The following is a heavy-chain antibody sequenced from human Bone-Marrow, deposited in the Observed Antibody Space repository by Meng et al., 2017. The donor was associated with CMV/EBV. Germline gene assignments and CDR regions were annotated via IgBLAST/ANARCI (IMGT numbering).Heavy chain of an antibody. CDR2: INSDGSST. J-gene: IGHJ6*02. CDR3: ARLDGGYYYYYYGMDV. D-gene: IGHD3-16*01. CDR1: GFTFSSYW. Sequence: GGSLRLSCAASGFTFSSYWMHWVRQAPGKGLVWVSRINSDGSSTSYADSVKGRFTISRDNAKSTLYLQMNSLRAEDTAVYYCARLDGGYYYYYYGMDVWGQGTTVTVSS. V-gene: IGHV3-74*01.